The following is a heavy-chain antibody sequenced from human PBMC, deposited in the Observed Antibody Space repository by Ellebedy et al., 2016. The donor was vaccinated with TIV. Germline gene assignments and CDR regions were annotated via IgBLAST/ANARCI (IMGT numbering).Heavy chain of an antibody. CDR2: ITSAGDT. CDR3: ARATSGSDY. V-gene: IGHV3-13*01. Sequence: GESLKISCAASGFTFSSHDMHWVRQPTGKGLEWVSGITSAGDTYYLSSVKGRFIISRDSAKNSLYLQVNGLRAEDTAVYYCARATSGSDYWGQGALATVSS. D-gene: IGHD5-24*01. CDR1: GFTFSSHD. J-gene: IGHJ4*02.